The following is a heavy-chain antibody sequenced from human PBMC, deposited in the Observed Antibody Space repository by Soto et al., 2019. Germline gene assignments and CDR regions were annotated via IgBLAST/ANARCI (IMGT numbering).Heavy chain of an antibody. CDR3: ALFQDYEGYMEV. CDR2: IIPILGIA. V-gene: IGHV1-69*02. D-gene: IGHD4-17*01. CDR1: GGTFSSYT. Sequence: GASVKVSCKASGGTFSSYTISWVRQAPGQGPEWMGRIIPILGIANYAQKFQGRVTITADKSTSTAHMELSSLRSEDTAVYYCALFQDYEGYMEVWGKGTTVTVSS. J-gene: IGHJ6*03.